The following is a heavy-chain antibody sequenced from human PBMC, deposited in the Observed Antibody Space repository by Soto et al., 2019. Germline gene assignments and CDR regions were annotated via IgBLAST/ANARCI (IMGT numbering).Heavy chain of an antibody. V-gene: IGHV4-59*01. J-gene: IGHJ1*01. CDR3: ATTSFYDHDGYYGWYFQD. D-gene: IGHD3-22*01. Sequence: SETLSLTCSVSGGSMNTYSWGWIRQPPGKGLEWIGYLFNTGHSDYNPSLKSRVSMAVDTSKSQFSLKINSVTAADTAVYFCATTSFYDHDGYYGWYFQDWGQGNLVPVSS. CDR2: LFNTGHS. CDR1: GGSMNTYS.